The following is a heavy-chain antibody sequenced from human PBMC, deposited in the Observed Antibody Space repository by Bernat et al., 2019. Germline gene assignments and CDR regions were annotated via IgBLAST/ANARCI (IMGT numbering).Heavy chain of an antibody. V-gene: IGHV1-69*01. CDR2: IIPIFGTA. CDR3: AREGWELLSSFDY. CDR1: GGTFSSYA. D-gene: IGHD1-26*01. Sequence: QVQLVQSGAEVKKPGSSVKVSCKASGGTFSSYAISWVRQAPGQGLEWMGGIIPIFGTANYAQKFQGRVTMPADEPPSTAYMELSSRRSEDTAVYYCAREGWELLSSFDYWGQGTLVTVSS. J-gene: IGHJ4*02.